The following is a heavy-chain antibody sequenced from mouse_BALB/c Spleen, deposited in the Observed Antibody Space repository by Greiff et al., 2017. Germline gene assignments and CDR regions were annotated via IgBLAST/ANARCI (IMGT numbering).Heavy chain of an antibody. D-gene: IGHD2-12*01. CDR1: GYTFTDYN. CDR2: INPNNGGT. CDR3: AKTYDDYAMDG. Sequence: VQLQQSGPELVKPGASVMIPCKASGYTFTDYNMDWVKQSHGKSLEWIGDINPNNGGTIYNQKFKGKATLTVDKSSSTAYMELRSLTSEDTAVYYCAKTYDDYAMDGWGQGTSVTVSS. V-gene: IGHV1-18*01. J-gene: IGHJ4*01.